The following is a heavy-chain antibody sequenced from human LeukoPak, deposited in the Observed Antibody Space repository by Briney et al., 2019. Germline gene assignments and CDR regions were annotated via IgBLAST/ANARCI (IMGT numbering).Heavy chain of an antibody. CDR2: ISHSGST. J-gene: IGHJ2*01. CDR1: GGSFSDGY. CDR3: ARGKGGRPGNTQSYPWFFEM. D-gene: IGHD3-16*02. Sequence: SETLSLTCAVYGGSFSDGYWSWIRQPLGKGLEWVEEISHSGSTNCNPSLESRVTLSVDTSKNQFSLNLKSATAADTGVYFCARGKGGRPGNTQSYPWFFEMWGRGTLVTVSS. V-gene: IGHV4-34*01.